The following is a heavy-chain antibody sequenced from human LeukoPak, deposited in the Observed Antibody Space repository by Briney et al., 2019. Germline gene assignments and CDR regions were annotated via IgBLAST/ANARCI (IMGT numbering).Heavy chain of an antibody. Sequence: GGSLRLSCAASGFTFSHYNMNWVRQAPEKGLEWVSSISISNTYIYYADSVKGRFTISRDNAKNSLYLQMNSLRVEDTAVYYCAREPPSTSFNWFDPWGQGTLVTVSS. D-gene: IGHD2-2*01. J-gene: IGHJ5*02. CDR1: GFTFSHYN. CDR2: ISISNTYI. CDR3: AREPPSTSFNWFDP. V-gene: IGHV3-21*01.